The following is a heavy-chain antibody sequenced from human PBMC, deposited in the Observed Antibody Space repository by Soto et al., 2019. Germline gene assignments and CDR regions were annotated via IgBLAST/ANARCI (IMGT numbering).Heavy chain of an antibody. CDR1: GFTFSYYS. CDR3: VRQTLGSPHY. D-gene: IGHD1-26*01. Sequence: GGSLRLSCAASGFTFSYYSMNWVRQPPGKGLEWIAYIPTGGTAMYYADSVKGRFTISRDNAKNSLYLQMDSLRDEDTAVYYWVRQTLGSPHYSGQALLVTV. CDR2: IPTGGTAM. J-gene: IGHJ4*02. V-gene: IGHV3-48*02.